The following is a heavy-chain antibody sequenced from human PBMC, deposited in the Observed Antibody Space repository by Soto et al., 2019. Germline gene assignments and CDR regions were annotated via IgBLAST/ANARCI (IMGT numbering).Heavy chain of an antibody. Sequence: GGSLRLSCAASGFTFSNAWMSWVRQAPGKGLEWVGRIKSKTDGGTTDYAAPVKGRFTISRDDSKNTLYLQMNSLKTEDTAVYYCTTDPTLTIFGVVIDYWGQGTLVTVSS. V-gene: IGHV3-15*01. J-gene: IGHJ4*02. CDR3: TTDPTLTIFGVVIDY. CDR1: GFTFSNAW. CDR2: IKSKTDGGTT. D-gene: IGHD3-3*01.